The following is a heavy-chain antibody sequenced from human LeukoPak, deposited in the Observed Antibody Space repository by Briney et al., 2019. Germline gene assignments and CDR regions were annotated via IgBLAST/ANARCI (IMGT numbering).Heavy chain of an antibody. J-gene: IGHJ4*02. Sequence: GGSLRLSCAASGFTFDDYGMSWVRQAPGKGLEWVSGINWNGGSTGYADSVKGRFTISRDNSKNTLYLQMNSLRAEDTAVYYCVGGAMVTHVDHWGQGTLVTVSS. V-gene: IGHV3-20*04. CDR1: GFTFDDYG. CDR2: INWNGGST. D-gene: IGHD5-18*01. CDR3: VGGAMVTHVDH.